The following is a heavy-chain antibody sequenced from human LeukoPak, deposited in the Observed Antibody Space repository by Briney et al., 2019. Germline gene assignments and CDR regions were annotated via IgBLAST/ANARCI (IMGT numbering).Heavy chain of an antibody. J-gene: IGHJ5*02. CDR2: INSDGRIT. V-gene: IGHV3-74*01. Sequence: GGSLRLSCAASGFTFSDYWMHWVRQAPGKGLVGVSRINSDGRITSYADSVKGRFTISRDNAKNTLNLQMNSLRAEDTAVYYCARDLGQYYDTSDNWFDPWGQGTLVTVSS. D-gene: IGHD3-22*01. CDR3: ARDLGQYYDTSDNWFDP. CDR1: GFTFSDYW.